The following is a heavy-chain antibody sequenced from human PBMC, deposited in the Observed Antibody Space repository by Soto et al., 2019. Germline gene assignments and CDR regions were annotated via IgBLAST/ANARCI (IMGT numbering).Heavy chain of an antibody. J-gene: IGHJ5*02. D-gene: IGHD6-6*01. Sequence: GGSLRLSCAASGFIFRSYAMSWVRQAPGKGLEWVSVISGDGRTTDYADAVKGRFTISRDNSRDTLYLQVNSLRAEDTAVYYCAKRTGDSSSFDPRAIQSWGQG. CDR2: ISGDGRTT. V-gene: IGHV3-23*01. CDR1: GFIFRSYA. CDR3: AKRTGDSSSFDPRAIQS.